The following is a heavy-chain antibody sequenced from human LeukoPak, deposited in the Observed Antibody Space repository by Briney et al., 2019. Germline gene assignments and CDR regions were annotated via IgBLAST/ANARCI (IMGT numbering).Heavy chain of an antibody. CDR3: AREDYYDSSGTGYFDY. Sequence: PSETLSLTCTVSGGSISSSSYYWGWIRQPPGKGLEWIGSIYYSGSTYYDPSLKSRVTISVDTSKNQFSLKLSSVTAADTAVYYCAREDYYDSSGTGYFDYWGQGTLVTVSS. V-gene: IGHV4-39*07. CDR2: IYYSGST. D-gene: IGHD3-22*01. J-gene: IGHJ4*02. CDR1: GGSISSSSYY.